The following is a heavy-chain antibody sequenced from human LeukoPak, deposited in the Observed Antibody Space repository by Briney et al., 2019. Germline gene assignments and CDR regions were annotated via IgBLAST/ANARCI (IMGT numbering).Heavy chain of an antibody. CDR3: ARAGYGDPHFDF. CDR2: ISYHGSNK. V-gene: IGHV3-30*03. D-gene: IGHD4-17*01. CDR1: GFTFSDYG. J-gene: IGHJ4*02. Sequence: PGRSLRLSCAASGFTFSDYGMHWVRQAPGKGLEWVAVISYHGSNKYYADAVKGRFTISRDNYKNTLYLQMNSLRAEDTAAYYCARAGYGDPHFDFWGQGTLVTVSS.